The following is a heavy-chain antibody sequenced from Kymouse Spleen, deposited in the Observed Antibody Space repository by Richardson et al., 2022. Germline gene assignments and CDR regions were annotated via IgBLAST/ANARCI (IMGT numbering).Heavy chain of an antibody. CDR2: IYYSGST. V-gene: IGHV4-39*01. D-gene: IGHD3-10*01. J-gene: IGHJ6*02. CDR1: GGSISSSSYY. CDR3: SYYYGSGSPSWNYYYYGMDV. Sequence: QLQLQESGPGLVKPSETLSLTCTVSGGSISSSSYYWGWIRQPPGKGLEWIGSIYYSGSTYYNPSLKSRVTISVDTSKNQFSLKLSSVTAADTAVYYCSYYYGSGSPSWNYYYYGMDVWGQGTTVTVSS.